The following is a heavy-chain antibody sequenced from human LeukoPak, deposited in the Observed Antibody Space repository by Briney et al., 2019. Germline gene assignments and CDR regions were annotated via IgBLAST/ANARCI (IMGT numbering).Heavy chain of an antibody. V-gene: IGHV1-18*01. D-gene: IGHD3-22*01. Sequence: SVKVSCKASGYTFTSYGISWVRQAPGQGLEWMGWISAYNGNTNYAQKLQGRVTTTTDTSTSTAYMELRSLRSDDTAVYYCARAPVYYDSSGYHHWGQGTLVTVSS. J-gene: IGHJ4*02. CDR2: ISAYNGNT. CDR1: GYTFTSYG. CDR3: ARAPVYYDSSGYHH.